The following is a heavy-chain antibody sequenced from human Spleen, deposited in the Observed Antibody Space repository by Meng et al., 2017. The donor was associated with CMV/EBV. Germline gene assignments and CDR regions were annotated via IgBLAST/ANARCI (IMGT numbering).Heavy chain of an antibody. Sequence: QVQLQQWGSGLWKPSEPLSLTCAVYGGSFSGYYWSWLRQPPGKGLEWIGYIHHSGSAYYNPSLKSRVSISVDTSKNQFSLNLNSMTAADTAVYYCASFDHIPRRNYFDYWGQGTLVTVSS. CDR3: ASFDHIPRRNYFDY. D-gene: IGHD2-21*01. CDR2: IHHSGSA. J-gene: IGHJ4*02. CDR1: GGSFSGYY. V-gene: IGHV4-34*01.